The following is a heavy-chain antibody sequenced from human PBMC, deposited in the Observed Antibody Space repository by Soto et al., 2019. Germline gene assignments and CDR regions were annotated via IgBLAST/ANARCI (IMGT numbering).Heavy chain of an antibody. V-gene: IGHV1-3*01. CDR3: ARDLGGWPDY. J-gene: IGHJ4*02. CDR1: GYTFTSYS. Sequence: VSCKASGYTFTSYSIHWVRQAPGQSLEWMGWINGGNGNTKYSQKFQGRVTITRDTSASTAYMELSSLRSEDAAVYYCARDLGGWPDYWGQGTLVTVSS. D-gene: IGHD2-15*01. CDR2: INGGNGNT.